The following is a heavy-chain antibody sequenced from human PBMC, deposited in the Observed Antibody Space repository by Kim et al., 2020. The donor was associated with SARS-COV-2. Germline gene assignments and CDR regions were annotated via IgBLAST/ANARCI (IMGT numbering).Heavy chain of an antibody. D-gene: IGHD5-12*01. J-gene: IGHJ3*02. CDR2: IFYSGVT. CDR3: ASALSGYDAFDI. V-gene: IGHV4-59*13. CDR1: GGSISRYY. Sequence: SETLSLTCNVSGGSISRYYWSWIRQAPGKGLEWIAYIFYSGVTSNNPSLRSRVSISVDMAKNQVSLKLRSVTAADTAVYYCASALSGYDAFDIWGQGTMVTVSS.